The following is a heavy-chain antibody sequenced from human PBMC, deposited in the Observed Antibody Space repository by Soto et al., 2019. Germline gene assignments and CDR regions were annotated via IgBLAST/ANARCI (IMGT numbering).Heavy chain of an antibody. J-gene: IGHJ4*02. D-gene: IGHD3-22*01. CDR2: IYYSGST. CDR1: GGSISSYY. CDR3: ARHGEDLYYDSSGPHPYFDY. Sequence: SETLSLTCTVSGGSISSYYWSWIRQPPGKGLEWIGYIYYSGSTNYNPSLKSRVTISVDTSKNQFSLKLSSVTAADTAVYYCARHGEDLYYDSSGPHPYFDYWGQGTLVTSPQ. V-gene: IGHV4-59*08.